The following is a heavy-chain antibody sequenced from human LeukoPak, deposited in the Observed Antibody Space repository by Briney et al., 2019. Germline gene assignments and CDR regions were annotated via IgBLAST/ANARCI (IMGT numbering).Heavy chain of an antibody. D-gene: IGHD5-12*01. CDR2: IYYSGST. CDR1: GGSISSGAYS. Sequence: SQTLSLTCTVSGGSISSGAYSWSWTRQHPGKGLEWIGYIYYSGSTYYNPSLKSRLTISVDTSKNQFSLKLSSATAADTAVYYCARVSGYSGYDSSYYYMDVWGKGTTVTVSS. J-gene: IGHJ6*03. CDR3: ARVSGYSGYDSSYYYMDV. V-gene: IGHV4-31*03.